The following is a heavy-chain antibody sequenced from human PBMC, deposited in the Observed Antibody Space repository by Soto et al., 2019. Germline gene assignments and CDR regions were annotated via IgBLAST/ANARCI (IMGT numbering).Heavy chain of an antibody. CDR3: ARLTTAMVTYYFDY. V-gene: IGHV4-34*09. J-gene: IGHJ4*02. CDR1: GGSFSGYD. Sequence: PSETLCLTCAVYGGSFSGYDWSWIRQPPGKGLEWIGEINHSGSTNYNPSPKSRVTISVDTSKNQFSLKLSSVTAADTAVYYCARLTTAMVTYYFDYWGQGTLVTVSS. CDR2: INHSGST. D-gene: IGHD5-18*01.